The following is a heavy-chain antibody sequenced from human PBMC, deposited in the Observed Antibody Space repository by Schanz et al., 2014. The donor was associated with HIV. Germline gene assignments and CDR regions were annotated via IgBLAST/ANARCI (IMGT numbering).Heavy chain of an antibody. D-gene: IGHD5-12*01. Sequence: QVQLVQSGAAVKKPGSSVKVSCTASGGTFNIYGISWVRQAPGQGLEWMGGFIPVFGTANYAQKFQGRVTMTADESTSTAYMELSSLRSEDTAVYYCARTRGYSGYDPPYYYYYGMDVWGQGTTLTVSS. CDR1: GGTFNIYG. V-gene: IGHV1-69*01. J-gene: IGHJ6*02. CDR3: ARTRGYSGYDPPYYYYYGMDV. CDR2: FIPVFGTA.